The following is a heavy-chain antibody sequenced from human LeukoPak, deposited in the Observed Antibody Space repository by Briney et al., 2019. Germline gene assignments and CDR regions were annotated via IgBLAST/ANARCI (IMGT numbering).Heavy chain of an antibody. CDR2: ISGSGGRT. CDR3: ARTVAGLSNWFDP. V-gene: IGHV3-23*01. Sequence: GGSLRLSCAASGFTFSGYALSWVRQAPGKGLEWVSAISGSGGRTYYADSVKGRFTISRDNSKNTLYLQMNSLRAEDTAIYYCARTVAGLSNWFDPWGQGTLVTVSS. CDR1: GFTFSGYA. D-gene: IGHD6-19*01. J-gene: IGHJ5*02.